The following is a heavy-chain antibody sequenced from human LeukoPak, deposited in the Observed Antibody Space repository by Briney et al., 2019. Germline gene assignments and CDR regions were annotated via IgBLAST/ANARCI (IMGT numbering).Heavy chain of an antibody. CDR2: INPNSGGT. CDR3: AREFGDFWSGYYSFDY. Sequence: GASVKVSCKASGYTFTGYYMHWVRQAPGQGLEWMGWINPNSGGTNYAQKFQGWVTMTRDTSISTAYMELSRLRSDDTAVYYCAREFGDFWSGYYSFDYWGQGTLVTVSS. D-gene: IGHD3-3*01. J-gene: IGHJ4*02. CDR1: GYTFTGYY. V-gene: IGHV1-2*04.